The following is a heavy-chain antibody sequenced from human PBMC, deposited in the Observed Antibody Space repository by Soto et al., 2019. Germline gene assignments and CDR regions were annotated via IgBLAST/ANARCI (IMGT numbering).Heavy chain of an antibody. CDR3: ARLSRAYGSGSYWRSWYYYGMDV. V-gene: IGHV1-18*01. CDR2: ISAYNGNT. CDR1: GYTFTSYG. J-gene: IGHJ6*02. Sequence: ASVKVSCKASGYTFTSYGISWVRQAPGQGLQWMGWISAYNGNTNYAQKLQGRVTMTTDTSTSTAYMELRSLRSDDTAVYYCARLSRAYGSGSYWRSWYYYGMDVWGQGTTVTVS. D-gene: IGHD3-10*01.